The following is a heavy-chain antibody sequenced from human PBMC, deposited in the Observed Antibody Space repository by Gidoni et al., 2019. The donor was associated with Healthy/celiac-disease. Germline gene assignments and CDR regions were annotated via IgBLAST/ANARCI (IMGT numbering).Heavy chain of an antibody. V-gene: IGHV4-31*03. CDR1: GGSLPRGRYY. Sequence: QVQLQESGPGLVKPSQTLSLTCTVSGGSLPRGRYYWSWIRPHPGKGLEWIGYIYYSGSTYYNPSLKSRVTISVDTSKNQFSLKLNSVTAADTAVYYCARAPTIVGVVISSRFDPWGQGTLVTVSS. CDR2: IYYSGST. J-gene: IGHJ5*02. D-gene: IGHD3-3*01. CDR3: ARAPTIVGVVISSRFDP.